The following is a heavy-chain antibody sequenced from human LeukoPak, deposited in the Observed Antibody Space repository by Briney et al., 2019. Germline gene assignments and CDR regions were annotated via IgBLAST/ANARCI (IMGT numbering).Heavy chain of an antibody. CDR1: KFTFSTFS. Sequence: GGSLRLSCAASKFTFSTFSMSWVRQAPGQGLEWVSSISGSGGYTYYADSVKGRFTISRDNSKNTLYLQMNSLRAEDTAVYCCAKDMLVTTLDYWGQGTLVTVSS. CDR3: AKDMLVTTLDY. V-gene: IGHV3-23*01. D-gene: IGHD4-17*01. CDR2: ISGSGGYT. J-gene: IGHJ4*02.